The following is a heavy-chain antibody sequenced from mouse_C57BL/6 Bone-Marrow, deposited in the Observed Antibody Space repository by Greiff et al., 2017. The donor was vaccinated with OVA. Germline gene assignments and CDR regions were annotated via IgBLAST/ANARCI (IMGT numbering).Heavy chain of an antibody. Sequence: EVKLVESGGGLVKPGGSLKLSCAASGFTFSSYAMSWVRQTPEKRLEWVATISDGGSYTYYPDTVKGRFTISRDNAKNNLYLQMSHLKSEDTAMYYCARAGGSRGYYAMDYWGQGTSVTVSS. CDR2: ISDGGSYT. CDR1: GFTFSSYA. D-gene: IGHD1-1*01. V-gene: IGHV5-4*03. CDR3: ARAGGSRGYYAMDY. J-gene: IGHJ4*01.